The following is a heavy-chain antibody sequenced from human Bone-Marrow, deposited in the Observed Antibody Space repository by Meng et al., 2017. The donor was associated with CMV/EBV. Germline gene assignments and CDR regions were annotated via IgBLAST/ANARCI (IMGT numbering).Heavy chain of an antibody. Sequence: SEPLSLTCTVSGGSVSSGSYYWSWIRQPPGKGLEWIGYIYYSGSTNYNPSLKSRVTISVDTSKNQFSLKLSSVTAADTAVYYCARGAARLLSFDYWGQGTLVTVSS. CDR2: IYYSGST. D-gene: IGHD2-2*01. J-gene: IGHJ4*02. V-gene: IGHV4-61*01. CDR1: GGSVSSGSYY. CDR3: ARGAARLLSFDY.